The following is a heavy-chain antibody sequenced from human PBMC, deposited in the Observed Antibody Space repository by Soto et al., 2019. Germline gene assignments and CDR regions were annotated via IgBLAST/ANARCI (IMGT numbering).Heavy chain of an antibody. V-gene: IGHV3-15*01. Sequence: GESLKISCAASGFTFSNAWMSWVRQAPGKGLEWVGRIKSKTDGGTTDYAAPVKGRFTISRDDSKNTLYLQMNSLKTEDTAVYYCTKDPVKWELPYYYGMDVWGQGTTVTVSS. D-gene: IGHD1-26*01. CDR3: TKDPVKWELPYYYGMDV. CDR2: IKSKTDGGTT. J-gene: IGHJ6*02. CDR1: GFTFSNAW.